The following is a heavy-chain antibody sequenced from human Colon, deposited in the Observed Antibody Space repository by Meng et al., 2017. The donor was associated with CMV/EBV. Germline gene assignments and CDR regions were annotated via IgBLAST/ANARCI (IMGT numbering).Heavy chain of an antibody. D-gene: IGHD3-10*01. J-gene: IGHJ6*02. CDR1: GFTFSSYE. Sequence: GESLKISCAASGFTFSSYEMNWVRQAPGKGLEWVSYISSSGSTIYYADSVKGRFTISRDNSKNTLYLQMNSLRAEDTAVYYCAKGRYYGSGSYRYYGMDVWGQGTTVTVSS. CDR3: AKGRYYGSGSYRYYGMDV. CDR2: ISSSGSTI. V-gene: IGHV3-48*03.